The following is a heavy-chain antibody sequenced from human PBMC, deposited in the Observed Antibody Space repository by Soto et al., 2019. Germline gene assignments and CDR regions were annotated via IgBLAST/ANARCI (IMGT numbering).Heavy chain of an antibody. V-gene: IGHV4-31*03. CDR1: GGSITTGGYY. CDR3: ARTKCSGGSCYSWSLDY. D-gene: IGHD2-15*01. CDR2: RYYSEST. J-gene: IGHJ4*02. Sequence: PSETLSLTCTVSGGSITTGGYYWSWIRQLPGKGLEWIGHRYYSESTYYNPSLKSRVSISLDTSKNQFSLKLSFVTAADTAMYYCARTKCSGGSCYSWSLDYWGQGTQATVSS.